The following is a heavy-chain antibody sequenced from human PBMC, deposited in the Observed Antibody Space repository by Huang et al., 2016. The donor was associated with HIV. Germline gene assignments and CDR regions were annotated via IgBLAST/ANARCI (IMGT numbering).Heavy chain of an antibody. CDR2: LYYPGKM. CDR1: GGSINTGRYY. Sequence: QMRFQESGPGLVKPSGTLSLTCNVSGGSINTGRYYWGWIRQPPGKGLEWVGSLYYPGKMHCDPSLKVRLTMSADTSKNQFSLNLSSVTAADTAIYYCARNHDFWRGRMFAISYFDVWGRGTLVTVAS. J-gene: IGHJ2*01. CDR3: ARNHDFWRGRMFAISYFDV. V-gene: IGHV4-39*01. D-gene: IGHD3-3*01.